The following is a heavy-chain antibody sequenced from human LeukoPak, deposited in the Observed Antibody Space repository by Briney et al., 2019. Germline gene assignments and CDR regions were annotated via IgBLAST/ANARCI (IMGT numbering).Heavy chain of an antibody. CDR3: ARTLYGDYVGATGNWFDP. Sequence: GASVKVSCKASGYTFTSYDINWVRQATGQGLEWMGWMNPNSGNTGYAQKFQGRVTITRNTSISTAYMELSSLRSEDTAVYYCARTLYGDYVGATGNWFDPWGQGTLVTVSS. CDR2: MNPNSGNT. J-gene: IGHJ5*02. D-gene: IGHD4-17*01. CDR1: GYTFTSYD. V-gene: IGHV1-8*03.